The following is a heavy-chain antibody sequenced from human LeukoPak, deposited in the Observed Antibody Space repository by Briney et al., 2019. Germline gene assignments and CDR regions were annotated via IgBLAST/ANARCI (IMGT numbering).Heavy chain of an antibody. Sequence: SETLSLTCTVSGDSISSYYWSWIRQPPGKGLEWIGYIRYSGSANYNPSLRSRVTISIGTSKNQFSQKLRSVTAADTAVYHCARLVYDSRGYYFDYWGQGTLVTVSS. V-gene: IGHV4-59*08. CDR2: IRYSGSA. CDR1: GDSISSYY. D-gene: IGHD3-22*01. CDR3: ARLVYDSRGYYFDY. J-gene: IGHJ4*02.